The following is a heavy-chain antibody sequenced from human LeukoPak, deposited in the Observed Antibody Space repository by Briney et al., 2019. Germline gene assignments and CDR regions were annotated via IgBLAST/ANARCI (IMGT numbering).Heavy chain of an antibody. D-gene: IGHD2/OR15-2a*01. CDR1: GYTFTSYG. Sequence: EASVKVSCKAFGYTFTSYGISWLRQTPGQRLEWMGWISAYNGKTNYVQDLQGTLTFTTDASTNTAYMEQRNLRCDDTAAYFCARTDPKNKGPEYFDYCGGG. CDR3: ARTDPKNKGPEYFDY. CDR2: ISAYNGKT. V-gene: IGHV1-18*01. J-gene: IGHJ4*02.